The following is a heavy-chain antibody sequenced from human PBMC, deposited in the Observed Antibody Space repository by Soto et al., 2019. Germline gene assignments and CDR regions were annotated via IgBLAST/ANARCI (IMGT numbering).Heavy chain of an antibody. V-gene: IGHV4-4*02. J-gene: IGHJ6*02. D-gene: IGHD6-6*01. CDR1: GGSISTINW. CDR2: IYQTGST. CDR3: ARVSSRSAFGMDV. Sequence: PSETLSLTCAVSGGSISTINWWTWVRRPPGKGLDWIGEIYQTGSTSYNPSLESRVTISIDKSKNQFSLKLRSVTAADTAVYYCARVSSRSAFGMDVWGQGAMVTVSS.